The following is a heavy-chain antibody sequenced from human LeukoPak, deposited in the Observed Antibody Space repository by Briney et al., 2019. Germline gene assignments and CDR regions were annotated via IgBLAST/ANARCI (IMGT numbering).Heavy chain of an antibody. J-gene: IGHJ6*03. V-gene: IGHV3-7*01. D-gene: IGHD3-3*01. CDR1: GFTFSSYW. CDR2: IKQDGSEK. Sequence: QTGGSLRLSCAASGFTFSSYWMSWVRQAPGKGLEWVANIKQDGSEKYYVDSVKGRFTISRDNAKNSLYLQMNSLRAEDTAVYYCAREPGFWSYDFWSGSGYYYYMDVWGNGTTVTVSS. CDR3: AREPGFWSYDFWSGSGYYYYMDV.